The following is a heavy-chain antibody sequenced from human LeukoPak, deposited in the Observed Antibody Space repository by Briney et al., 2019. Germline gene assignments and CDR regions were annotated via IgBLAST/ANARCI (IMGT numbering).Heavy chain of an antibody. CDR3: AMSRVTRNAFDI. Sequence: PGGSLRLSCAVSGITLSNYGMSWVRQAPGKGLEWVAGISGSGGGTNYADSVKGRFTISRDNAKNTLYLQMNSLRAEDTAVYYCAMSRVTRNAFDIWGQGTMATVSS. CDR2: ISGSGGGT. V-gene: IGHV3-23*01. D-gene: IGHD4-23*01. CDR1: GITLSNYG. J-gene: IGHJ3*02.